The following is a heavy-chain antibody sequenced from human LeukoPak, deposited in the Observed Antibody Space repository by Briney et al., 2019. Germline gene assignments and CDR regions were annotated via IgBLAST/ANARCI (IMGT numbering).Heavy chain of an antibody. CDR3: ATGIGQAVDL. J-gene: IGHJ3*01. D-gene: IGHD2-21*01. Sequence: GGSVRLFCGASVFPFSIAWMMWARRAPGKGLEWVGYIKSQSHGGTTEYAAPVAGRFTISRDDSKNTLYLQMNSLMTEDTGVYYCATGIGQAVDLWGQGTMVTVSS. CDR1: VFPFSIAW. V-gene: IGHV3-15*01. CDR2: IKSQSHGGTT.